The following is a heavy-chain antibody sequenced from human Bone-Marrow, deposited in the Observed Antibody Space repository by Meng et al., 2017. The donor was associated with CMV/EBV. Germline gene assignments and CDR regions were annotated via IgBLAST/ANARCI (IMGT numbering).Heavy chain of an antibody. D-gene: IGHD2/OR15-2a*01. CDR3: ALKIGNWFDP. CDR2: ISYDGSHK. J-gene: IGHJ5*02. Sequence: CEASGSNPSSYGMHWVRQAPGKGLEWVAVISYDGSHKYYADSVKGRFTISRDNSKNKLYLQMNSLRAEDTALYYCALKIGNWFDPWGQGTLVTVSS. CDR1: GSNPSSYG. V-gene: IGHV3-30*03.